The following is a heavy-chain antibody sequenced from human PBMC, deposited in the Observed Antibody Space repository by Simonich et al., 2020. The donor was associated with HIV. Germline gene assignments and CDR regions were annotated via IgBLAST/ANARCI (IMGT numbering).Heavy chain of an antibody. D-gene: IGHD1-1*01. CDR2: SNHSGST. V-gene: IGHV4-34*01. Sequence: QVQLQQWGAGLLKPSETLSLTCAVYGGFLSGHYWSWIRQPPGKGLEWIGESNHSGSTKHNPSLKSRVTISVDTSKNQFSLKLSSVTAADTAVYSCARGIPRNYYYFYYMDVWGKGTTVIVSS. CDR1: GGFLSGHY. CDR3: ARGIPRNYYYFYYMDV. J-gene: IGHJ6*03.